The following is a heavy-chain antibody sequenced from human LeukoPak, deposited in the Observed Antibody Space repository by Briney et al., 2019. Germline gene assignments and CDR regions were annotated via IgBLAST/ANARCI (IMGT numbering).Heavy chain of an antibody. CDR3: ASSRGSQNAFDI. CDR2: IRYDGSNK. Sequence: GGSLRLSCAASGFTFSSYGMHWVRQAPGKGLEWVAFIRYDGSNKYYADSVKGRFTISRDYSKNTLYLQMNSLRAEDTAVYYCASSRGSQNAFDIWGQGTMVTVSS. J-gene: IGHJ3*02. CDR1: GFTFSSYG. D-gene: IGHD3-16*01. V-gene: IGHV3-30*02.